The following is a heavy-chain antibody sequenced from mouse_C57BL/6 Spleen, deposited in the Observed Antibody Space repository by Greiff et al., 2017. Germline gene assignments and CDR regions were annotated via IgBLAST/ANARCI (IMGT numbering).Heavy chain of an antibody. V-gene: IGHV5-4*01. J-gene: IGHJ4*01. Sequence: DVHLVESGGGLVKPGGSLKLSCAASGFTFSSYAMSWVRQTPEKRLEWVATISDGGSYTYYPDNVKGRFTISRDNAKNNLYLQMSHLKSEDTAMYYCAREGIPDYENAMGYWGQGTSVTVYS. CDR2: ISDGGSYT. D-gene: IGHD2-4*01. CDR1: GFTFSSYA. CDR3: AREGIPDYENAMGY.